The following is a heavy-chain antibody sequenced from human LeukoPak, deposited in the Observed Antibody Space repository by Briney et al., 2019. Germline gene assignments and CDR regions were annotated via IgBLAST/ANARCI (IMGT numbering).Heavy chain of an antibody. CDR2: IYTDGSYT. CDR3: ARGDDESLDH. D-gene: IGHD3-16*01. J-gene: IGHJ4*02. Sequence: GGSLRLSCAASGFVFSSYWMHWVRQVPGRGLVWVSRIYTDGSYTNYADSVKGRLTISRDNAKNTLSLHMNSLRAEDMGVYYCARGDDESLDHWGQGTLVTVSS. CDR1: GFVFSSYW. V-gene: IGHV3-74*01.